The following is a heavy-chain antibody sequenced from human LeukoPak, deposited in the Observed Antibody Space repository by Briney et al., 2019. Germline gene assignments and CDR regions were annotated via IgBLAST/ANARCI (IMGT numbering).Heavy chain of an antibody. CDR2: IYYSGST. J-gene: IGHJ4*02. CDR3: ARGGSSWFYYFDY. V-gene: IGHV4-61*01. CDR1: GGPVSSVSYY. D-gene: IGHD6-13*01. Sequence: SETLSLTCTVSGGPVSSVSYYWSWIRQPPGKGLEWIGYIYYSGSTNYNPSLKSRVTISVDTSKNQFSLKLTSVTAADTAMYYCARGGSSWFYYFDYWGQGTLVTVSS.